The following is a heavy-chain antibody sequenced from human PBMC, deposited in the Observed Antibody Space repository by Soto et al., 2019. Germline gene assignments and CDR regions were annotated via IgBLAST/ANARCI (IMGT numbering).Heavy chain of an antibody. CDR2: IYPGDSDV. J-gene: IGHJ4*02. V-gene: IGHV5-51*01. D-gene: IGHD1-26*01. CDR1: GYSFTSYW. CDR3: ARQWGSYTYLDY. Sequence: PGESLRISWKGSGYSFTSYWIAWVRQMPGQGLEWMGIIYPGDSDVTYSPSFQGQVTISADKSINTAYLQWSSLKASDTAMYYCARQWGSYTYLDYWGQGTLVTVSS.